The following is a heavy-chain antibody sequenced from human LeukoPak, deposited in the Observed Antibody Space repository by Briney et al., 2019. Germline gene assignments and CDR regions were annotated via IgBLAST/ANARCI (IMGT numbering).Heavy chain of an antibody. V-gene: IGHV3-23*01. Sequence: GGSLRLSCAASGFTFSSYAMSWVRQAPGKGLEWVSVISGSGGSTYYADSVRGRFTISRDNSKNTLYLQMNSLRAEDTAVYYCARDGYYYGSGSYHSYYFDYWGQGTLVTVSS. CDR3: ARDGYYYGSGSYHSYYFDY. CDR1: GFTFSSYA. D-gene: IGHD3-10*01. J-gene: IGHJ4*02. CDR2: ISGSGGST.